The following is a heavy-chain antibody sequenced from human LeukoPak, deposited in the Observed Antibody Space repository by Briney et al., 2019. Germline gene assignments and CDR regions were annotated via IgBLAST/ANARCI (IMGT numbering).Heavy chain of an antibody. V-gene: IGHV3-53*01. J-gene: IGHJ6*03. CDR1: GFIVSSSY. D-gene: IGHD5-24*01. CDR2: IYSGGHT. CDR3: ARSTRDGYNHYHYYYMDV. Sequence: PGESLRLSCAASGFIVSSSYMNWVRQAPGKGLEWVSVIYSGGHTYYTDSVKGRFTISRDNSNNTLYLYMNSLRPDDTAVYYCARSTRDGYNHYHYYYMDVWGKGATVTVSS.